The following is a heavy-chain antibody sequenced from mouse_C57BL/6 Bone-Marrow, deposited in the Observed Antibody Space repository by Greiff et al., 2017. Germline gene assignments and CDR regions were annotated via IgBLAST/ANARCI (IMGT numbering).Heavy chain of an antibody. V-gene: IGHV5-6*01. D-gene: IGHD2-5*01. Sequence: EVQGVESGGDLVKPGGSLKLSCAASGFTFSSYGMSWVRQTPDKRLEWVATISSGGSYTYYPDSVKGRFTISRDNAKNTLYLQMSSLKSEDTAMYYCARHNYSNYNYWGQGTTLTVSS. J-gene: IGHJ2*01. CDR2: ISSGGSYT. CDR3: ARHNYSNYNY. CDR1: GFTFSSYG.